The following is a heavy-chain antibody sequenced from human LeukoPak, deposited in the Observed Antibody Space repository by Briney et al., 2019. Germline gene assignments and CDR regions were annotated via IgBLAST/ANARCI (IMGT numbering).Heavy chain of an antibody. D-gene: IGHD2/OR15-2a*01. CDR2: IGSDGST. CDR1: GLDFSGYT. J-gene: IGHJ6*02. Sequence: PGAPLINSYADSGLDFSGYTMRWVRQAPEKRLEGVAGIGSDGSTHHAESVKGRFAISRDNSKSTVYLQMNSLRAEDTALYYCGKDLHFYVAMDVWGQGTTVTVSS. CDR3: GKDLHFYVAMDV. V-gene: IGHV3-23*01.